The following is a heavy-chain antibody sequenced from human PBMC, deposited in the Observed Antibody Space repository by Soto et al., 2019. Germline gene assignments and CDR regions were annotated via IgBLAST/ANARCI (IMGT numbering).Heavy chain of an antibody. CDR2: ITYSGNT. D-gene: IGHD2-8*01. J-gene: IGHJ4*02. Sequence: SETLSLTCTVSGGSVSSVGYYWSWIRQHPGKGLEWIGYITYSGNTYYNPSLESRVTMSADTSKNQFSLKLSSVTAADTAVYFCVRGGSCTNGVCSVFDYWGQGTLVTVSS. CDR3: VRGGSCTNGVCSVFDY. CDR1: GGSVSSVGYY. V-gene: IGHV4-31*03.